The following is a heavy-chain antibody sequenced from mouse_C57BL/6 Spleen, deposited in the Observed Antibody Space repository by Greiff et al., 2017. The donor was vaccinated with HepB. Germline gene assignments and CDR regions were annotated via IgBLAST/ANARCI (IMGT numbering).Heavy chain of an antibody. Sequence: VQLQQSDAELVKPGASVKISCKVSGYTFTDHTIHWMKQRPEQGLEWIGYIYPRDGSTKYNEKFKGKATLTADKSSSTAYMQLNSLTSEDSAVYFCARHYYYYGRGNYFDYWGQGTTLTVSS. V-gene: IGHV1-78*01. D-gene: IGHD1-1*01. CDR1: GYTFTDHT. CDR3: ARHYYYYGRGNYFDY. CDR2: IYPRDGST. J-gene: IGHJ2*01.